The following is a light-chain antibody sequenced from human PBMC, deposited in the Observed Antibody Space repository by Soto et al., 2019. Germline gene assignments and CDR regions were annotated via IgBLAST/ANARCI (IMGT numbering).Light chain of an antibody. Sequence: QSVLAPPASLSGAPGQSVAISRSGTNGDVGGYNYVSWYQQHAGTAPKLMIYDVTNRPSGVSDRFSGSKSGNTASLTISGLQAEDEADYYCSSYTSNSTRVFGSGTKVTVL. V-gene: IGLV2-14*03. CDR1: NGDVGGYNY. CDR2: DVT. CDR3: SSYTSNSTRV. J-gene: IGLJ1*01.